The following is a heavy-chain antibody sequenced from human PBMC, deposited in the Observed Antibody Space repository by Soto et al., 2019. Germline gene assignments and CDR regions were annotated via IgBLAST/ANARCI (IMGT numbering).Heavy chain of an antibody. Sequence: ASVKVSCKASGYTFTTYDISWVRQAPGQGLEWKGRISTYNGNTNYPQSLQGRLTLTTDTSTTTAYMELRSLRSDDTAVYYCAKHPVSGRNVNVPSGCGLDFWGQGTLVTVSS. CDR3: AKHPVSGRNVNVPSGCGLDF. CDR2: ISTYNGNT. J-gene: IGHJ4*02. V-gene: IGHV1-18*01. D-gene: IGHD3-10*01. CDR1: GYTFTTYD.